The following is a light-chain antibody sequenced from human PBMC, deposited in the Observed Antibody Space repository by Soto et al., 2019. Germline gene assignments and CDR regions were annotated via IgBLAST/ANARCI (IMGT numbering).Light chain of an antibody. J-gene: IGKJ1*01. Sequence: DIQLTQSPSSLSASVGDRITITCRASQSISTYLNWYQQKPGEAPTLLVYDSSTLQSGVPSRFSGSGFGAEFTLTISRLEPEDFAVYYCHQYGSSPWTFGQGTKVDIK. CDR1: QSISTY. CDR3: HQYGSSPWT. V-gene: IGKV1-39*01. CDR2: DSS.